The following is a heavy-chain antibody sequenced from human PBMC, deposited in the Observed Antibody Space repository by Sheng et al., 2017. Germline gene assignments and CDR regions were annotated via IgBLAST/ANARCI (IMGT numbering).Heavy chain of an antibody. CDR3: ARAMVRGVIPDNWFDP. V-gene: IGHV3-21*01. CDR2: ISSSSSYI. Sequence: EVQLVESGGGLVKPGGSLRLSCAASGFTFSSYSMNWVRQAPGKGLEWVSSISSSSSYIYYADSVKGRFTISRDNAKNSLYLQMNSLRAEDTAVYYCARAMVRGVIPDNWFDPWGQGTLVTVSS. J-gene: IGHJ5*02. D-gene: IGHD3-10*01. CDR1: GFTFSSYS.